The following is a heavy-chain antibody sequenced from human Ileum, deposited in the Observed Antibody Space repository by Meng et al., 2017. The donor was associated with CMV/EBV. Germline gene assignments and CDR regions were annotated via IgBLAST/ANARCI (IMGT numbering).Heavy chain of an antibody. Sequence: GGSLRLSCAASGFTFSSYWMSWVRQAPGKGLEWVANIKQDGSEKYYVDSVKGRFTISRDNAKNSLYLQMNSLRAEDTAVYDCASSDYDFWSGPNWFDPWGQGTLVTVSS. CDR3: ASSDYDFWSGPNWFDP. J-gene: IGHJ5*02. CDR1: GFTFSSYW. CDR2: IKQDGSEK. D-gene: IGHD3-3*01. V-gene: IGHV3-7*01.